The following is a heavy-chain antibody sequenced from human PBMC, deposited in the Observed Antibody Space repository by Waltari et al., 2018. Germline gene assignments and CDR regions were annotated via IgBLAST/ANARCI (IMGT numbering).Heavy chain of an antibody. J-gene: IGHJ3*02. Sequence: EVQLVESGGGLVKPGGSLRLSCAASGFTFSSYSMNWVRQAPGKGLEWVSSISSSSSYIYYADSVKGRFTISRDNAKNSLYLQMNSLRAEDTAVYYCARGVGGNHDAFDIWGQGTMVTVSS. D-gene: IGHD2-15*01. V-gene: IGHV3-21*01. CDR3: ARGVGGNHDAFDI. CDR2: ISSSSSYI. CDR1: GFTFSSYS.